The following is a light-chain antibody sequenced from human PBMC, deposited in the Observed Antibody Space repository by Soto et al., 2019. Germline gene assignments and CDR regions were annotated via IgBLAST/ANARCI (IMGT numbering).Light chain of an antibody. CDR2: EVV. CDR3: KSYAGSNTYV. V-gene: IGLV2-11*01. Sequence: QSVLTQPRSVSGSPGQSVTISCTGTKSDLGVYDFVSWYQHHPGKAPRLIIYEVVQRPSGVPDRFSGSKSGNTASLTVSGLQAADEADYFCKSYAGSNTYVFGSGTKVTVL. CDR1: KSDLGVYDF. J-gene: IGLJ1*01.